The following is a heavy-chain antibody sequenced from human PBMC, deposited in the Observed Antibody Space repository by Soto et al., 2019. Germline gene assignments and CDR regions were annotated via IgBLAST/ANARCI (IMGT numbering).Heavy chain of an antibody. J-gene: IGHJ4*02. V-gene: IGHV3-23*01. CDR2: IGRTNNT. Sequence: GGSLRLSCSASGFTFSNSAMTWVRQALGKGPEWVSSIGRTNNTHYADSVKGRFAISRDNSQNTLYLQMNSLTAEDTAVYFCAKVDAYSYRTDHWGQGTLVTVSS. CDR3: AKVDAYSYRTDH. CDR1: GFTFSNSA. D-gene: IGHD3-16*02.